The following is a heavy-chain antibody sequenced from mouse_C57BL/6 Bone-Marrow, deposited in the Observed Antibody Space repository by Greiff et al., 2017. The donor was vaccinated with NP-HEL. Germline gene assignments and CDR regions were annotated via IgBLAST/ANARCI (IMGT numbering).Heavy chain of an antibody. V-gene: IGHV1-22*01. CDR2: INPNNGGT. D-gene: IGHD2-4*01. CDR3: AYDYDLPYFDY. CDR1: GYTFTDYN. J-gene: IGHJ2*01. Sequence: EVQLQQSGPELVKPGASVKMSCKASGYTFTDYNMHWVKQSHGKSLEWIGYINPNNGGTSYNQKFKGKATLTVNKSSSTAYMELRSLTSEDSAVYYCAYDYDLPYFDYWGQGTTLTVSS.